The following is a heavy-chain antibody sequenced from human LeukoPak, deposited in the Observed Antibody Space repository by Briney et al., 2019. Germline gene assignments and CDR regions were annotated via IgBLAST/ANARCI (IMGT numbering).Heavy chain of an antibody. J-gene: IGHJ4*02. V-gene: IGHV3-23*01. CDR1: GFTFSSYA. D-gene: IGHD2-21*02. CDR2: ISGSGGST. CDR3: AKDRSPGGDKPYYFDY. Sequence: PGGSLRLSCAASGFTFSSYAMSWVRQAPGKGLEWVSAISGSGGSTYYADSVKGRFTISRDNSKNTLYLQMSSLRAEDTAVYYCAKDRSPGGDKPYYFDYWGQGTLVTVSS.